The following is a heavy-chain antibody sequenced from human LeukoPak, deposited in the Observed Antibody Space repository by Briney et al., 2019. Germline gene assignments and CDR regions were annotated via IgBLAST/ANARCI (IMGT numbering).Heavy chain of an antibody. J-gene: IGHJ2*01. D-gene: IGHD4-17*01. CDR3: VTKTTVTYYWYFDL. Sequence: GGSLRLSCAASGFTFAVSPMSWVRQAPGKGLEWVSAIGANGFDTYYADSVKGRFTMSRYNSKGTLYLQMDSLRAEDTAVYYCVTKTTVTYYWYFDLWGRGALVTVSS. CDR1: GFTFAVSP. V-gene: IGHV3-23*01. CDR2: IGANGFDT.